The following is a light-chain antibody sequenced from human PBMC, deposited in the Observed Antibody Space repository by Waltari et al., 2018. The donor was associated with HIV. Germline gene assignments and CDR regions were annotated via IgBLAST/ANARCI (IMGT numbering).Light chain of an antibody. J-gene: IGLJ2*01. CDR2: EVS. Sequence: QSALTQPRSVSGSPGQSVTISCTGTSSDVGGYDYVSWYQQHPGEAPKLIIYEVSKGPSGVPDRFSGSKSGNTASLTISGLQAEDEADYYCCSYAGSDTFVLFGGGTKVTVL. V-gene: IGLV2-11*01. CDR1: SSDVGGYDY. CDR3: CSYAGSDTFVL.